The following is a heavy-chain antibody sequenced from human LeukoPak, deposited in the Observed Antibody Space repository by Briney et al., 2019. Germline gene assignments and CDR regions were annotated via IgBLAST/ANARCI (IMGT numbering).Heavy chain of an antibody. CDR1: GFTFSSYW. Sequence: GGSLRLSCAASGFTFSSYWMSWVRQAPGKGLEWVANIKQDGSEKYYVDSVKGRFTTSRDNAKNSLYLQMNSLRAEDTAVYYCARDPHYDSSGPPDGGWGQGTLVTVSS. J-gene: IGHJ4*02. CDR2: IKQDGSEK. D-gene: IGHD3-22*01. V-gene: IGHV3-7*01. CDR3: ARDPHYDSSGPPDGG.